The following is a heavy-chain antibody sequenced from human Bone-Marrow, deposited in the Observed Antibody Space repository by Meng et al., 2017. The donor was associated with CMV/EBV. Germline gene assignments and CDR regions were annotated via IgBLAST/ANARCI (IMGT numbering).Heavy chain of an antibody. V-gene: IGHV1-69*05. CDR3: ARDTHGWNYYDY. CDR1: GGTFSSYA. CDR2: IIPIFGTA. Sequence: SAKDFCKASGGTFSSYAISWVRQAPGQGLEWMGGIIPIFGTANYAQKFQGRVTITTDESTSTAYMELSSMRSEDTAVYYCARDTHGWNYYDYWGQGTLVTVSS. D-gene: IGHD2-15*01. J-gene: IGHJ4*02.